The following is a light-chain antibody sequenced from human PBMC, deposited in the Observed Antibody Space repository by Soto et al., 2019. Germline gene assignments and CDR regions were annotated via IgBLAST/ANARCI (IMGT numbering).Light chain of an antibody. V-gene: IGKV1-5*03. J-gene: IGKJ1*01. CDR2: KAS. CDR1: QSISTW. Sequence: DIQMTHSPSTLSASVGDRVTITCRASQSISTWLAWYQQKPGKTPNLLIYKASILEGVVPARFSGSGSGTEFTLNISRLQPDDFATYYCQQYNVDSRNFGPGPKVEIK. CDR3: QQYNVDSRN.